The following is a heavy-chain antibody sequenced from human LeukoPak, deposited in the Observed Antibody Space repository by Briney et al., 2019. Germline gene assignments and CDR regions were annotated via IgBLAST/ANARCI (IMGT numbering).Heavy chain of an antibody. D-gene: IGHD1-14*01. Sequence: ASVTVSCTVSGYTLTELSMHWVRQAPGKGLEWMGGFDPEDGETIYAQKFQGRVTMTEDTSTDTAYMELSSLRSEDTAVYYCATVPRNGWFDPWGQGTLVTVSS. CDR2: FDPEDGET. CDR1: GYTLTELS. V-gene: IGHV1-24*01. CDR3: ATVPRNGWFDP. J-gene: IGHJ5*02.